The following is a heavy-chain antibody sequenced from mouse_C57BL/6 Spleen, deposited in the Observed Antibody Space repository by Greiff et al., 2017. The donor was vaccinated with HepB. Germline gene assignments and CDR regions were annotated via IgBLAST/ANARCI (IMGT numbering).Heavy chain of an antibody. V-gene: IGHV1-82*01. J-gene: IGHJ4*01. CDR3: ARGRGRGYAMDY. CDR2: IYPGDGDT. CDR1: GYAFSSSW. D-gene: IGHD3-3*01. Sequence: VKVVESGPELVKPGASVKISCKASGYAFSSSWMNWVKQRPGKGLEWIGRIYPGDGDTNYNGKFKGKATLTADKSSSTAYMQLSSLTSEDSAVYFCARGRGRGYAMDYWGQGTSVTVSS.